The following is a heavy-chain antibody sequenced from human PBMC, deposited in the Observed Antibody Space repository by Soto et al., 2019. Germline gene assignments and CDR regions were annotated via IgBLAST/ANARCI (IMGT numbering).Heavy chain of an antibody. D-gene: IGHD1-7*01. J-gene: IGHJ5*02. V-gene: IGHV4-39*01. Sequence: QLQLQESGPGLVKPSETLSLTCTVSGGSISSSSYYWGWIRQPPVKGLEWMGSIYYSGSTYYNPSLKSRVTISVDTSKNQFSLKLSSVSAADTAVYYCQGGTTVNWFDPWGQVTLVTVSS. CDR3: QGGTTVNWFDP. CDR2: IYYSGST. CDR1: GGSISSSSYY.